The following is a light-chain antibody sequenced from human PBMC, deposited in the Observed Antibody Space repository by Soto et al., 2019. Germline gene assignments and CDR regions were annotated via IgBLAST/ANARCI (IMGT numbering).Light chain of an antibody. J-gene: IGKJ5*01. CDR1: QSVSNN. CDR3: QQYNDWPPIT. V-gene: IGKV3-15*01. Sequence: EIMMTQSPATLSVSPGESATLSCRASQSVSNNLAWYQHKPGQAPRLLIYYASTRATRIPARFSGSGSGTEFTLTISSLQSEDFALYYCQQYNDWPPITFGQGTRLEIK. CDR2: YAS.